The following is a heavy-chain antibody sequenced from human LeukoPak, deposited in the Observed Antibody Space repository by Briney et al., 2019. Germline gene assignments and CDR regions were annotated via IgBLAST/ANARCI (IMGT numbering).Heavy chain of an antibody. J-gene: IGHJ4*02. Sequence: SETLSLTCAVYGGSFSGYYWSWIRQPPGKGLEWIGEINHSGSTNYNPSLKSRVTISVDTSKNQFSLKLSSVPAADTAVYYCARRVHYYDTSGYSYYFDYWGQGTLVTVSS. CDR1: GGSFSGYY. D-gene: IGHD3-22*01. V-gene: IGHV4-34*01. CDR2: INHSGST. CDR3: ARRVHYYDTSGYSYYFDY.